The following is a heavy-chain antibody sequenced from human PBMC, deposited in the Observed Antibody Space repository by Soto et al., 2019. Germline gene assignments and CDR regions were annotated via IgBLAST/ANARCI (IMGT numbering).Heavy chain of an antibody. CDR3: ARLYYSSSWYLSHFDY. D-gene: IGHD6-13*01. CDR2: IYSGGST. J-gene: IGHJ4*02. Sequence: EVQLVESGGGLVQPGGSLRLSCAASGFTVSSNYMSWVRQAPGKGLEWVSVIYSGGSTYYADSVKGRFTISRDNSKNTLYLQMNSLRAEDTAVYYCARLYYSSSWYLSHFDYWGQGTLVTVSS. V-gene: IGHV3-66*04. CDR1: GFTVSSNY.